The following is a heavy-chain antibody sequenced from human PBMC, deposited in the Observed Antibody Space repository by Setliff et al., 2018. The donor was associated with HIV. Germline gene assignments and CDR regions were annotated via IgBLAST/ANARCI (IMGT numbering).Heavy chain of an antibody. J-gene: IGHJ6*02. V-gene: IGHV1-69*13. D-gene: IGHD3-16*02. CDR1: GGTFSSYA. Sequence: ASVKVSCKASGGTFSSYAISWVRQAPGQGLEWMGGIIPIFGTANYAQKFQGRVTITADESTSTAYMELSSLTSEDTAVYYCARGAGYDYVWGSHPYFYNAMDVWGQGTTVTVSS. CDR2: IIPIFGTA. CDR3: ARGAGYDYVWGSHPYFYNAMDV.